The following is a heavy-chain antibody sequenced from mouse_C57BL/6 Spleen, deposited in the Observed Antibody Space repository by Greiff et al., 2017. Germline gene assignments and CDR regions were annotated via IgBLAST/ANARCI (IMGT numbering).Heavy chain of an antibody. CDR1: GYAFSSSW. D-gene: IGHD2-4*01. CDR3: ARDDYPYAMDY. Sequence: VKLVESGPELVKPGASVKISCKASGYAFSSSWMNWVKQRPGKGLEWIGRIYPGDGDTNYNGKFKGKATLTADKSSSTAYMQLSSLTSEDSAVYFCARDDYPYAMDYWGQGTSVTVSS. CDR2: IYPGDGDT. J-gene: IGHJ4*01. V-gene: IGHV1-82*01.